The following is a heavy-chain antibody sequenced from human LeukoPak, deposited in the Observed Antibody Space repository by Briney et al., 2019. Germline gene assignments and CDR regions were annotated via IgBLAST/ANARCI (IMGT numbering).Heavy chain of an antibody. CDR2: INIDGSII. CDR1: GFAFSSYW. Sequence: HPGGSLRLSCSASGFAFSSYWMHWVRQVPGKGLVWVSRINIDGSIITYADSVKGRFTISRDTAKDTLYVQMNSLRAEDTAVYYCARELRDYWYFDLWGRGTLVTVSS. CDR3: ARELRDYWYFDL. V-gene: IGHV3-74*01. D-gene: IGHD2-8*01. J-gene: IGHJ2*01.